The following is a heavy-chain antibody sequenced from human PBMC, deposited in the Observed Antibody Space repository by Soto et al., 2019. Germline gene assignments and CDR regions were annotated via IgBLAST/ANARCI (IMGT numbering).Heavy chain of an antibody. V-gene: IGHV3-30-3*01. CDR3: ARVDSSLDYGIDY. CDR2: ISYDGTNI. J-gene: IGHJ4*02. Sequence: GGSLRLSCAASGFIFSTYSIHWVRQAPGKGLEWVAVISYDGTNIYYADPVKGRFTISRDNSKNTLFLQMNSLRPEDTAVYYGARVDSSLDYGIDYWGQGTLVTVSS. D-gene: IGHD6-6*01. CDR1: GFIFSTYS.